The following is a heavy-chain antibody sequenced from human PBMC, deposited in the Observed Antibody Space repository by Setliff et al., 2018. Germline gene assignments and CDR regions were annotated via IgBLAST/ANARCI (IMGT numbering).Heavy chain of an antibody. J-gene: IGHJ4*02. CDR1: GFTFRSYW. D-gene: IGHD4-17*01. Sequence: GGSLRLSCAASGFTFRSYWMSWVRQAPGKGREWVANIKKDGSIKYYLDSVRGRFTISRDNAENSLTLQMNSLRVEDTAVYYCSRDLQGSGDYVVDYWGQGTLVTVS. CDR2: IKKDGSIK. V-gene: IGHV3-7*01. CDR3: SRDLQGSGDYVVDY.